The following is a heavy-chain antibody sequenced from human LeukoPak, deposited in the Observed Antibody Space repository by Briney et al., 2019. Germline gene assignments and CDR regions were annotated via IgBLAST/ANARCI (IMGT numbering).Heavy chain of an antibody. CDR3: ATGSYYYDSSGYYF. V-gene: IGHV3-23*01. J-gene: IGHJ4*02. Sequence: GGSLRLSCAASGFTFSSYAMSWVRQAPGKGLEWVSAISGSGGSTYYADSVKGRFTISRDNSKNTLCLQMNSLRAEDTAVYYCATGSYYYDSSGYYFWGQGTLVTVSS. CDR1: GFTFSSYA. D-gene: IGHD3-22*01. CDR2: ISGSGGST.